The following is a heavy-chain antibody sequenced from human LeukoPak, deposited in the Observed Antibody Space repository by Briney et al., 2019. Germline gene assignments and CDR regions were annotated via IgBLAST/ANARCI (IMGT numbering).Heavy chain of an antibody. Sequence: GGSLRLSCAASGFTFDDYAMHWVRQAPGKGLEWVSGISWNSGSIGYADSVKGRFTISRDNAKNSLYLQMNSLRAEDTAMYYCARGRYSGTTYYFDYWGQGTLVTVSS. CDR3: ARGRYSGTTYYFDY. J-gene: IGHJ4*02. D-gene: IGHD5-12*01. CDR1: GFTFDDYA. CDR2: ISWNSGSI. V-gene: IGHV3-9*01.